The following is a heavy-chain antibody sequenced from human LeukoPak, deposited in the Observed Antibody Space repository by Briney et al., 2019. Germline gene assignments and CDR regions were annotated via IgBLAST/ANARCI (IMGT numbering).Heavy chain of an antibody. D-gene: IGHD2-15*01. CDR2: IYYSGST. J-gene: IGHJ4*02. V-gene: IGHV4-39*01. CDR1: GGSISSSSYY. CDR3: ARNGLLGYCSGGSCYEGGGGFDY. Sequence: SETLSLTCTVSGGSISSSSYYWGWIRQPPGKGLEWIGSIYYSGSTYYNPSLKSRVTISVDTSKNQFSLKLSSVTAADTAVYYCARNGLLGYCSGGSCYEGGGGFDYWGQGTLVTVSS.